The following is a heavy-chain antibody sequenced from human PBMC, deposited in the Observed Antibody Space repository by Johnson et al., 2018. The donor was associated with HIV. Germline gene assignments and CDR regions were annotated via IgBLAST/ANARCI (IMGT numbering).Heavy chain of an antibody. CDR1: GFTFTSFA. Sequence: VQLVESGGGVVQPGTSLRLSCAASGFTFTSFAMHWVRQAPGKGLEWVSGISWNSGSIGYADSVKGRFTISRDNAKNTLYLQMNSLRVEDTALYYCTRDGLDAFDMWGQGTMVTVSS. V-gene: IGHV3-9*01. CDR3: TRDGLDAFDM. CDR2: ISWNSGSI. J-gene: IGHJ3*02.